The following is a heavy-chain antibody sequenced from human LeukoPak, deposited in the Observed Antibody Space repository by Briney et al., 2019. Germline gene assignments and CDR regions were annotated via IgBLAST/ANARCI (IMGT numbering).Heavy chain of an antibody. Sequence: ASVKVSCKASGYTFTDYYMHWVRQAPGQGLEWMGWINPNSGGTNYAQKFQARVSMTRDTSISTAYMELSRLKSDDTAVYYCARHNWGNAFGIWGQGTLVTVSS. CDR2: INPNSGGT. V-gene: IGHV1-2*02. CDR3: ARHNWGNAFGI. D-gene: IGHD7-27*01. J-gene: IGHJ3*02. CDR1: GYTFTDYY.